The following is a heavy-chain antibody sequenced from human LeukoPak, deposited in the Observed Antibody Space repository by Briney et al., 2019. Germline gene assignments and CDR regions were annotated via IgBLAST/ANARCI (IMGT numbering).Heavy chain of an antibody. V-gene: IGHV1-46*01. J-gene: IGHJ4*02. CDR2: INPRDANT. Sequence: ASVKVSCKASGYNFISYHMHWVRQAPGQGLEWMGMINPRDANTYYAQKFQGRVTMTRDTATSTVYMELSSLRSEDTAMYYCSRELSGGYFDFWGQGSLIIISS. CDR1: GYNFISYH. D-gene: IGHD2-15*01. CDR3: SRELSGGYFDF.